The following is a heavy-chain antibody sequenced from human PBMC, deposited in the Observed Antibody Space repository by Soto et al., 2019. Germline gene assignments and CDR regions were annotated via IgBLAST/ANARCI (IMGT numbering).Heavy chain of an antibody. CDR3: ARDLIRIAAAGTLFDY. J-gene: IGHJ4*02. CDR2: ISAYKGDT. CDR1: GYIFPSYG. D-gene: IGHD6-13*01. Sequence: ASVKVSCTAAGYIFPSYGITWVRQAPGQGLEWMGWISAYKGDTKYAQILQGRVTMTTDTSTSTAYMELRSLRSDDTAVYYCARDLIRIAAAGTLFDYWGQGTLVTVSS. V-gene: IGHV1-18*01.